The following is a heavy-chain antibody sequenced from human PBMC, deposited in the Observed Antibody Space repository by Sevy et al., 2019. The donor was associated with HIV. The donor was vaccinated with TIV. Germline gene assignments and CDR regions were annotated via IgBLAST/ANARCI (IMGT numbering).Heavy chain of an antibody. V-gene: IGHV3-49*03. D-gene: IGHD5-12*01. CDR3: TREARGYGGYDQTYGLLH. CDR2: IRSNAHGGTT. Sequence: GGSLRLSCTASGFTFGDYPMSWFRQAPGKGLEWVGFIRSNAHGGTTEYAASVKGRFTISRDDSKSIAYLQMNSLKTEDTDVYYCTREARGYGGYDQTYGLLHWGQGILVTVSS. J-gene: IGHJ4*02. CDR1: GFTFGDYP.